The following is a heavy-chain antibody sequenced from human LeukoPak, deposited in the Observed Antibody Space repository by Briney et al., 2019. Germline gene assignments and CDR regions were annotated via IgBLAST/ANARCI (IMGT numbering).Heavy chain of an antibody. CDR3: ARDGRGIHYYGSGTSGRPGEYFQH. Sequence: SVKVPCKASGGTFSSYAISWVRQAPGQGLEWMGRIIPILGIANYAQKFQGRVTITADKSTSTAYMELSSLRSEDTAVYYCARDGRGIHYYGSGTSGRPGEYFQHWGQGTLVTVSS. J-gene: IGHJ1*01. D-gene: IGHD3-10*01. V-gene: IGHV1-69*04. CDR2: IIPILGIA. CDR1: GGTFSSYA.